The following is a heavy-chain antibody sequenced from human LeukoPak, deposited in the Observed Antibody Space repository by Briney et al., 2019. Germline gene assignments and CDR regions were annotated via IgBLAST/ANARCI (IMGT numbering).Heavy chain of an antibody. CDR1: GFTFSSHW. CDR3: ARSQYFDWLPFDY. Sequence: GGSLRLSCAASGFTFSSHWMSWVRQAPGKGLEWVANIREDGSLQYYVDSVEGRFTISRDNAKNSLYLQTNSLRAEDTAVYYCARSQYFDWLPFDYWGQGTLVTVSS. V-gene: IGHV3-7*01. D-gene: IGHD3-9*01. J-gene: IGHJ4*02. CDR2: IREDGSLQ.